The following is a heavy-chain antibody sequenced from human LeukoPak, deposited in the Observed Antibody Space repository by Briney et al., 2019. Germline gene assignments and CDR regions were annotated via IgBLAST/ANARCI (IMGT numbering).Heavy chain of an antibody. V-gene: IGHV4-59*08. J-gene: IGHJ4*02. Sequence: PSETVSLTCTVSGGSISSYYWSWIRQPPGKGLEWIGYIYYSGSTNYNPSLKSRVTISVDTSKNQFSLKLSSVTAADTAVYYCARIAGPNYGDYALDYWGQGTLVTVSS. CDR3: ARIAGPNYGDYALDY. CDR1: GGSISSYY. D-gene: IGHD4-17*01. CDR2: IYYSGST.